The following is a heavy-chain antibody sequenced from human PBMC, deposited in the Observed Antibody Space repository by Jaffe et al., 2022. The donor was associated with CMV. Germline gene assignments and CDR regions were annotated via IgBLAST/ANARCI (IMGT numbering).Heavy chain of an antibody. CDR1: GFTFSSYA. J-gene: IGHJ4*02. V-gene: IGHV3-64*01. D-gene: IGHD3-10*01. CDR3: ARPGRFGELCY. CDR2: ISSNGGST. Sequence: EVQLVESGGGLVQPGGSLRLSCAASGFTFSSYAMHWVRQAPGKGLEYVSAISSNGGSTYYANSVKGRFTISRDNSKNTLYLQMGSLRAEDMAVYYCARPGRFGELCYWGQGTLVTVSS.